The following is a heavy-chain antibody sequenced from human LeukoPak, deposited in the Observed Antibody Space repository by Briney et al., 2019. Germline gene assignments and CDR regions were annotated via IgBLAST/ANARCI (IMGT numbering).Heavy chain of an antibody. CDR1: GYTFTSYD. CDR2: MNPNSGNT. D-gene: IGHD1-26*01. V-gene: IGHV1-8*01. J-gene: IGHJ5*02. Sequence: DSVKVSCKASGYTFTSYDINWVRQATGQGLEWMGWMNPNSGNTGYAQKFQGRVTMTTDTSTSTAYMELRSLRSDDTAVYYCARISGSYYNWFDPWGQGTLVTVSS. CDR3: ARISGSYYNWFDP.